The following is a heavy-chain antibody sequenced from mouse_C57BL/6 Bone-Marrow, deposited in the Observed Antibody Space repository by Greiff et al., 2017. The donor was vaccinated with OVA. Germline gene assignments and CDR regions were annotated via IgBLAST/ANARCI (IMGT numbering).Heavy chain of an antibody. V-gene: IGHV5-17*01. D-gene: IGHD1-1*01. J-gene: IGHJ3*01. CDR2: ISSGSSTI. CDR3: ARPTTGFAY. CDR1: GFTLSDYG. Sequence: DVMLVESGGGLVKPGGSLKLSCAASGFTLSDYGMHWVRQAPEKGLEWVAYISSGSSTIYYADTVKGRFTISRDNAKNTLFLQMTSLRSEDTAMYYCARPTTGFAYWGQGTLVTVSA.